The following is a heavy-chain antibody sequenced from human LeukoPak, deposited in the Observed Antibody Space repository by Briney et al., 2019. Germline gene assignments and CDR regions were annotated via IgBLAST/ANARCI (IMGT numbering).Heavy chain of an antibody. CDR3: VRETGWLFDF. CDR1: GFSFRDRY. V-gene: IGHV3-11*04. J-gene: IGHJ4*02. CDR2: ISPNSDNI. D-gene: IGHD5-12*01. Sequence: GGSLRLPCAATGFSFRDRYMSWIRQAPGKGMEWVAYISPNSDNIHYADSVKGRFTISRDNAKNSLFLQVNSLRAEDTAVYYCVRETGWLFDFWGQGTLVTVSS.